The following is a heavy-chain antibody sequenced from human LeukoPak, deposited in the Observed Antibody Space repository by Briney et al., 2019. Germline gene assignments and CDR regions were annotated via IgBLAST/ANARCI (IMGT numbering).Heavy chain of an antibody. CDR3: ARVIPHQPPPSREVYYSMDV. V-gene: IGHV1-18*01. CDR1: GYTFTSYG. J-gene: IGHJ6*03. CDR2: ISAYNGNT. D-gene: IGHD2-2*01. Sequence: ASVKVSCKASGYTFTSYGISWVRQAPGQGLEWMGWISAYNGNTNYAQKLQGRVTMTPDTSTSTAYMELRSLRSDDTAVYYRARVIPHQPPPSREVYYSMDVWGKGTTVTVSS.